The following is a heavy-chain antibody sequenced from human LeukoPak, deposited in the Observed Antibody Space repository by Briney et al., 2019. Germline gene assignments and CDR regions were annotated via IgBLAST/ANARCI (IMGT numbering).Heavy chain of an antibody. CDR1: GGSISSGGYS. D-gene: IGHD3-10*01. Sequence: SETLSLTCAVSGGSISSGGYSWSWIRQPPGKGLEWIGYIYHSGSTYYNPSLKSRVTISVDRSKNQFSLKLSSVTAAGTAVYYCARDSVSGDAFDIWGQGTMVTVSS. J-gene: IGHJ3*02. CDR3: ARDSVSGDAFDI. CDR2: IYHSGST. V-gene: IGHV4-30-2*01.